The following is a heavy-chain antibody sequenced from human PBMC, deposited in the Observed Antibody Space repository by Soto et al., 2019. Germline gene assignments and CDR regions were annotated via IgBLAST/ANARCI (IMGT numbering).Heavy chain of an antibody. CDR1: GFTLLCYG. CDR3: AKEETDYFSIWFDP. V-gene: IGHV3-30*18. J-gene: IGHJ5*02. CDR2: ISYDGSNK. Sequence: AGGGPRISSAAPGFTLLCYGLPRVRPGPGKGLEWVAVISYDGSNKYYADSVKGRFTISRDNSKNTLYLQMNSLRAEDTAVYYSAKEETDYFSIWFDPWGHGTLVTVSS. D-gene: IGHD4-17*01.